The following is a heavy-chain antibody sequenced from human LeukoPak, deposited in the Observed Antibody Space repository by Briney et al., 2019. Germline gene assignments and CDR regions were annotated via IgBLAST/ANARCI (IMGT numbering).Heavy chain of an antibody. Sequence: SETLSLTCAVYGGSFSGYYWSWIRQPPGKGLQWIGEINHSGSTHYNPSLKSRVTISVDTSKNQFSLKLNSVTAADTAVYYCARASGAFDYWGQGALVTVSS. CDR2: INHSGST. CDR1: GGSFSGYY. V-gene: IGHV4-34*01. CDR3: ARASGAFDY. J-gene: IGHJ4*02.